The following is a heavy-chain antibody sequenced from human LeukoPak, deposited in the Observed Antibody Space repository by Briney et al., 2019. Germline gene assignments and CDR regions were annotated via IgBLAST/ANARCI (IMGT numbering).Heavy chain of an antibody. CDR1: GFTFSSYA. V-gene: IGHV3-30*18. Sequence: GGSLRLSCAASGFTFSSYAMSWVRQAPGKGLEWVALISSYGSNQYYADSVKGRFTISRDSSKSTLYLQMNSLRAEDTAVYYCAKDMGDISMLSAEWGQGTLVTVSS. J-gene: IGHJ4*02. CDR2: ISSYGSNQ. CDR3: AKDMGDISMLSAE. D-gene: IGHD5-18*01.